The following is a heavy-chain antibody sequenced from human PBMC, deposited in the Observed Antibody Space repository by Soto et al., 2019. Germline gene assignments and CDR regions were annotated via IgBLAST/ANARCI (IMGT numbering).Heavy chain of an antibody. V-gene: IGHV4-39*02. J-gene: IGHJ4*02. CDR1: GGSISSSSYY. CDR3: ARDGGRYCTGGSCQVDY. Sequence: QLQLQESGPGLVKPSETLSLTCTVSGGSISSSSYYWGWIRQPPGKGLEWIGSIYYSGNTYYTPSLKSRVTISVDTPKNQFSLKLSSVTAADTAVYYCARDGGRYCTGGSCQVDYWGQGTLVTVSS. D-gene: IGHD2-15*01. CDR2: IYYSGNT.